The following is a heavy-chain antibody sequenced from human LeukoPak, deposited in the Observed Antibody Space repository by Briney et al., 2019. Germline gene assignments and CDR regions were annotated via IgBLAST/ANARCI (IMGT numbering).Heavy chain of an antibody. CDR1: GGSVSGSY. D-gene: IGHD1-26*01. J-gene: IGHJ4*02. CDR2: VSNSGSGST. CDR3: AKWNGGRYHFAS. Sequence: SETLSLTCTVSGGSVSGSYWNWLRQPPGEGLEWIGYVSNSGSGSTKYNPSLESRVTMSVETSKNQLSLKLSSVTAADTAVYYCAKWNGGRYHFASWGQGTLVTVSS. V-gene: IGHV4-59*02.